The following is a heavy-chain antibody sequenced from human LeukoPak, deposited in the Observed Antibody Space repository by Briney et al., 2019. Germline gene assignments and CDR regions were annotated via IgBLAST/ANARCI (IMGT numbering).Heavy chain of an antibody. CDR1: GFTFSSNA. V-gene: IGHV3-23*01. D-gene: IGHD6-6*01. CDR2: ITGSGDST. J-gene: IGHJ4*01. CDR3: GKERYGSSSVVDY. Sequence: GSLRLSCAASGFTFSSNAMNRVRQAPGKGLEWVSGITGSGDSTYYADSVKGRFTISRDNSKNTVYLQMNSLRVEDTAVYHCGKERYGSSSVVDYWGHGTLVTVSS.